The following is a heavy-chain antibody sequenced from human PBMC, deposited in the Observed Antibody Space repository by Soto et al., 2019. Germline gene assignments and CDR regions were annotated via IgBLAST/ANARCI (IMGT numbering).Heavy chain of an antibody. CDR2: INPSGGST. CDR1: GYTFTSYY. D-gene: IGHD2-2*01. CDR3: ARKAACISTSCSLDY. V-gene: IGHV1-46*01. J-gene: IGHJ4*02. Sequence: QVQLVQSGAEVKKPGASVKVSCKASGYTFTSYYIHWVRQAPGQGLEWMGIINPSGGSTTYAQKFQGRVTMTRDTSQRTVSMELRSLRSEDTAVYYCARKAACISTSCSLDYWGQGTLVTVSS.